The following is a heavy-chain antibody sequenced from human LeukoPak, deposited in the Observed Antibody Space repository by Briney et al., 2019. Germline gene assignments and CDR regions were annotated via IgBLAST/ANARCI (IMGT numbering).Heavy chain of an antibody. CDR3: ARYSSGSPLDY. CDR1: GYTFTSYG. V-gene: IGHV1-2*02. CDR2: INPNSGGT. J-gene: IGHJ4*02. D-gene: IGHD6-19*01. Sequence: ASVKVSCKASGYTFTSYGISWVRQTPGQGLEWMGWINPNSGGTNYAQKFQGRVTMTRDTSISTAYMELSRLRSDDTAVYYCARYSSGSPLDYWGQGTLVTVSS.